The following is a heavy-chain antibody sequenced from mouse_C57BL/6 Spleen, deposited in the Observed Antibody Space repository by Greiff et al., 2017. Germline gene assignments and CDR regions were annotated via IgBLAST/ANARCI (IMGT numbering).Heavy chain of an antibody. CDR2: IYPRSGNT. CDR3: ARCYYYGRDYAMDY. CDR1: GYTFTSYG. D-gene: IGHD1-1*01. Sequence: VQLQQSGAELARPGASVKLSCKASGYTFTSYGISWVKQRTGQGLEWIGEIYPRSGNTYYNEKFKGKATLTADKSSSTAYMELRSLTSEDSAVYFCARCYYYGRDYAMDYWGQGTSVTVSA. V-gene: IGHV1-81*01. J-gene: IGHJ4*01.